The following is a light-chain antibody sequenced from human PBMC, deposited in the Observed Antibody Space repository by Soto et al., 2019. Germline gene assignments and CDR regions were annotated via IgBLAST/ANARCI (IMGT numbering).Light chain of an antibody. CDR1: QSVDSY. CDR2: GAS. V-gene: IGKV3-20*01. CDR3: QQYGSSPPIT. Sequence: EIVLTQSPASLSLSPGERATLSCRASQSVDSYLVWYQQKPGQAPRLLIFGASNRATGIPARFSGSGSGTDFTLTISRLEPEDFAVYYCQQYGSSPPITCGQGTRLEIK. J-gene: IGKJ5*01.